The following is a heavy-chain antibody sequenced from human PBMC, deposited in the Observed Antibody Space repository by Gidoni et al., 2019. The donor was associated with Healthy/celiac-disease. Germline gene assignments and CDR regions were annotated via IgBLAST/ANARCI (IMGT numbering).Heavy chain of an antibody. V-gene: IGHV3-23*01. CDR3: ASNNVAGIGYYYGMDV. CDR2: ISGSGGST. Sequence: EVQLLESGGGLVQPGGSLRLSCAASGFTFSSYAMSWVRQAPGKGLEWVSAISGSGGSTYYADSVKGRFTISRDNSKNTLYLQMNSLRAEDTAVYYCASNNVAGIGYYYGMDVWGQGTTVTVSS. D-gene: IGHD6-19*01. J-gene: IGHJ6*02. CDR1: GFTFSSYA.